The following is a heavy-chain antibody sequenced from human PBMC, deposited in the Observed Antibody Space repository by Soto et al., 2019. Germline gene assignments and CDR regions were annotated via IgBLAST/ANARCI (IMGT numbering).Heavy chain of an antibody. V-gene: IGHV2-5*02. CDR3: AHLTTGRFYFDY. J-gene: IGHJ4*02. CDR2: IYWDDDK. CDR1: GFSLRNSGVG. Sequence: SVPTLVNPTQTLTLTCTFSGFSLRNSGVGVGWIRQPPGKALEWLALIYWDDDKRYSPSLKSRLTITKDTSKNQVVLTMTNMDPVDTATYYCAHLTTGRFYFDYWGQGTLVTVSS. D-gene: IGHD4-17*01.